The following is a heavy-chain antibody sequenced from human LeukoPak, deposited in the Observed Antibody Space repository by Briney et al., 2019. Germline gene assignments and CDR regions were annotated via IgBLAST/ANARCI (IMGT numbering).Heavy chain of an antibody. CDR2: ISWSGGST. J-gene: IGHJ6*04. Sequence: GGSLRLSCAASVFTFRSYAMSWVRQAPGKGVEWVSAISWSGGSTYYADSVKGRFTISRDNSKNTLYLQMNSLRAEDTAVYYCARVQTKLERRRWEYYYGMDVWGKGTTVTVSS. D-gene: IGHD1-1*01. V-gene: IGHV3-23*01. CDR3: ARVQTKLERRRWEYYYGMDV. CDR1: VFTFRSYA.